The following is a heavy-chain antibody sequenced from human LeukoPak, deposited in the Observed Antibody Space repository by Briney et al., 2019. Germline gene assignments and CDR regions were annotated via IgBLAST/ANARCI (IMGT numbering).Heavy chain of an antibody. CDR1: GGSFSGYY. V-gene: IGHV4-34*01. CDR3: ARGRIVPAATHFDY. J-gene: IGHJ4*02. CDR2: INHSGST. D-gene: IGHD2-2*01. Sequence: KTSETLSLTCAVYGGSFSGYYWSWIRQPPGKGLEWIGEINHSGSTNYNPSLKSRVTISVDTSKNQFSLKLSSVTAADTAVYYCARGRIVPAATHFDYWGQGTLVTVSS.